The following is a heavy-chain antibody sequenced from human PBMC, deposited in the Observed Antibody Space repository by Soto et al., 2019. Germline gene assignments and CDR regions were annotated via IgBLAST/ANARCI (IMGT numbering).Heavy chain of an antibody. J-gene: IGHJ6*02. Sequence: SVKVSCKASGVIFSSFTISWVRQAPGQGLEWLGGIIPIFDTPTYAQNFQGRVTITADKSTNTVYMELSSLRSEDTAVYYCATHGATTMARGAMKHYYYVMDVWGQGTTVTV. CDR1: GVIFSSFT. CDR2: IIPIFDTP. CDR3: ATHGATTMARGAMKHYYYVMDV. V-gene: IGHV1-69*06. D-gene: IGHD3-10*01.